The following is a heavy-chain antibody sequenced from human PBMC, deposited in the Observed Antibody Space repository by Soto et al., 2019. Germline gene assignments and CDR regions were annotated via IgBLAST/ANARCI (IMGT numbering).Heavy chain of an antibody. CDR2: ISSDDNT. D-gene: IGHD3-3*01. Sequence: EVQLMESGGGLVQPGGSLRLSCAASGFIVNNIFMTWVRQAPGKGLEWLSTISSDDNTYYADSVNGRFTISRDSSKNTLYLQMNSLRSEYTAVYHCARNILGGSYDFSHGGQGTLVTVSS. J-gene: IGHJ1*01. CDR3: ARNILGGSYDFSH. CDR1: GFIVNNIF. V-gene: IGHV3-66*01.